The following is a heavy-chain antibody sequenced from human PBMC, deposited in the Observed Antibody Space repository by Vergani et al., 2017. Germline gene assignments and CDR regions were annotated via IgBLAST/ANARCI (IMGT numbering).Heavy chain of an antibody. J-gene: IGHJ6*02. CDR2: ISGDGGIT. Sequence: EVQLVESGGGVVQPGGSLRLSCAASGFTFDDYAMHWVRQAPGKGLEWVSLISGDGGITYYADSVKGRFTISRDNSKNSLYLQMNSLRTEDTALYYCAKDITAAAGSGMDVWGQGTTVTVSS. V-gene: IGHV3-43*02. CDR3: AKDITAAAGSGMDV. CDR1: GFTFDDYA. D-gene: IGHD6-13*01.